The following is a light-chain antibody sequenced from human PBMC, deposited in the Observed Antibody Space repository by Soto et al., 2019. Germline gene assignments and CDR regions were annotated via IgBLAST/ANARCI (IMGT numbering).Light chain of an antibody. V-gene: IGLV2-14*03. Sequence: QSALTQPASVSGSPGQSITISCTGTSSDVGGYHYVSWYQQHPGKAPKLMIYDVSNRPSGVSNRLSCSKSGNTASLTISGIQADDEADYYYSSYTTSTTPHVFGTGTKVTVL. J-gene: IGLJ1*01. CDR1: SSDVGGYHY. CDR3: SSYTTSTTPHV. CDR2: DVS.